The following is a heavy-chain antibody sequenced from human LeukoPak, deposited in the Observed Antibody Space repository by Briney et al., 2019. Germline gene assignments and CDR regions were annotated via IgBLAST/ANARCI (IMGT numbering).Heavy chain of an antibody. V-gene: IGHV3-30*02. J-gene: IGHJ4*02. CDR2: IRYDGSNK. CDR1: GFTFSSYG. CDR3: ARERRLVGPYFDY. D-gene: IGHD6-25*01. Sequence: GGSLRLSCAASGFTFSSYGMHWVRQAPGKVLEWVAFIRYDGSNKYYADSVKGRFTISRDNSKNTLYLQMNSLRAEDTAVYYCARERRLVGPYFDYWGQGTLVTVSS.